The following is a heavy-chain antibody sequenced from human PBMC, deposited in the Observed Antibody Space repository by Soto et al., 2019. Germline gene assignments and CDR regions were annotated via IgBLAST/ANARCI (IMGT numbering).Heavy chain of an antibody. D-gene: IGHD5-12*01. V-gene: IGHV3-21*01. CDR2: ISSSSSYI. Sequence: PGGSLRLSCAASGFTFSSYSMNWVRQAPGKGLEWVSSISSSSSYIYYADSVKGRFTISRDNAKNSLYLQMNSLRAEDTAVYYCARVDLRDGYKLNWFDPWGQGTLVTVSS. CDR3: ARVDLRDGYKLNWFDP. CDR1: GFTFSSYS. J-gene: IGHJ5*02.